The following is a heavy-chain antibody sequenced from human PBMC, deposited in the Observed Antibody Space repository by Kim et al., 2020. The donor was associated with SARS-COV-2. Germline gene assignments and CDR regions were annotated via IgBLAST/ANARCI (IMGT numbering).Heavy chain of an antibody. CDR3: ARGYGDYRPKSTTTS. V-gene: IGHV3-7*01. J-gene: IGHJ4*02. Sequence: DSVKGRFTISRDNAKNSLYLQMNSLRAEDTAVYYCARGYGDYRPKSTTTSWGQGTLVTVSS. D-gene: IGHD4-17*01.